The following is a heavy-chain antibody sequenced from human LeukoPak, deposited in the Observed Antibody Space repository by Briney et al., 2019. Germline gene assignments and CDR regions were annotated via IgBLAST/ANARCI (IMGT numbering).Heavy chain of an antibody. D-gene: IGHD3-22*01. CDR3: AKRGVVIRVILVGFHKEAYYFDS. CDR1: GITLSNYG. CDR2: ISDSGGRT. V-gene: IGHV3-23*01. Sequence: GGSLRLSCAVSGITLSNYGMSWVRQAPGKGLELVAGISDSGGRTNYEDSVKGRFTISRDNPKNTLYLQMNSLRAEDTAVYFCAKRGVVIRVILVGFHKEAYYFDSWGQGALVTVSS. J-gene: IGHJ4*02.